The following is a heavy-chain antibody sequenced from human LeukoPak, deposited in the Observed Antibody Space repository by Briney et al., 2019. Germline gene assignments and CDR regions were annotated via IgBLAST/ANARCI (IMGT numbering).Heavy chain of an antibody. CDR2: IFSGGST. CDR3: ARDLKTSGWYGDFDY. D-gene: IGHD6-19*01. CDR1: GFTVSSNY. Sequence: PGGSLRLSCVASGFTVSSNYMSWVRQAPGKGLEWVSAIFSGGSTFYADSVTGRFTISRDNSKSTVYLEMNSLRAEDTAVYYCARDLKTSGWYGDFDYWGQGTLVTVSS. J-gene: IGHJ4*02. V-gene: IGHV3-53*01.